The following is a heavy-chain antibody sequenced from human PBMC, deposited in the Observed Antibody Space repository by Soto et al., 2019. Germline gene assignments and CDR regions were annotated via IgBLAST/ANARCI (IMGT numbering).Heavy chain of an antibody. CDR2: ISGYNGNT. CDR1: GYTFSNYG. CDR3: AREGQLGY. J-gene: IGHJ4*02. D-gene: IGHD6-6*01. Sequence: QVPLLQSGAEVKKPGASVKVSCKASGYTFSNYGFSWVRQAPGQGLEWMGWISGYNGNTNYAERLQGRVTMTTDTSTRTAYMELKSLRYDDTAVYYCAREGQLGYWGQGTPVTVSS. V-gene: IGHV1-18*01.